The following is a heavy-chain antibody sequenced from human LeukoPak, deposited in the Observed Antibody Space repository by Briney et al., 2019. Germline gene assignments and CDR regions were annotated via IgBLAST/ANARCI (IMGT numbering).Heavy chain of an antibody. CDR1: GGSISSISYY. V-gene: IGHV4-31*03. CDR2: IYYSGST. Sequence: SETLSLTCTVSGGSISSISYYWSWIRQHPGKGLEWIGYIYYSGSTYYNPSLKSRVTISLDTSKNQFSLRLSSVTAADTAVYYCARDLLAAEGWFDPWGQGTLVTVSS. D-gene: IGHD6-13*01. J-gene: IGHJ5*02. CDR3: ARDLLAAEGWFDP.